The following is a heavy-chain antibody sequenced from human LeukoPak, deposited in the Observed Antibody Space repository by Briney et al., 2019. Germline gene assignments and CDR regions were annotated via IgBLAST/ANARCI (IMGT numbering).Heavy chain of an antibody. Sequence: GGSLRLSCAASGFTFSDYYMSWVRQAPGKGLEWVANIKQDGSEKYYVDSVKGRFTISRDNAKNSLYLQMNSLRAEDTAVYYCAIYYDSSGYFNYWGQGTLVTVSS. D-gene: IGHD3-22*01. V-gene: IGHV3-7*01. CDR2: IKQDGSEK. J-gene: IGHJ4*02. CDR3: AIYYDSSGYFNY. CDR1: GFTFSDYY.